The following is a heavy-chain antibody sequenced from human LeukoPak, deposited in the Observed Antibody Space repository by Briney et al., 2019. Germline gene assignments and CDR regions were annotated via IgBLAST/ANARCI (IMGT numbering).Heavy chain of an antibody. J-gene: IGHJ4*02. CDR2: IYYSGST. CDR3: ARDRWKYYDYVWGSYRL. V-gene: IGHV4-39*07. D-gene: IGHD3-16*02. Sequence: SETLSLTCTASGGSISSSSYYWGWIRQPPGKGLEWVGSIYYSGSTYYNPSLKSRVTISVDTSKNQFSLKLSSVTAADTAVYYCARDRWKYYDYVWGSYRLWGQGTLVTVSS. CDR1: GGSISSSSYY.